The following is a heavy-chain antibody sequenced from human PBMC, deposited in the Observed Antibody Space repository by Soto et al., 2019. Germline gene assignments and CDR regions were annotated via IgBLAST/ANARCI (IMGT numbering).Heavy chain of an antibody. CDR3: ARESNHYQDFFQN. V-gene: IGHV1-3*01. CDR1: GYPFPSFE. J-gene: IGHJ4*02. CDR2: ISNAGSGNT. Sequence: ASVKVSCKTSGYPFPSFEVHWIRQAPGQRPEWMGGISNAGSGNTKYSQKFQDRLTITGDKRATTVYMALSSLTSEDTATYYCARESNHYQDFFQNWGQGTQVTVS. D-gene: IGHD2-2*01.